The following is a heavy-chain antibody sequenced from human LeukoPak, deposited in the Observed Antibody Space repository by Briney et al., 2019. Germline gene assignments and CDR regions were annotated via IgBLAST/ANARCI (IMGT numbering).Heavy chain of an antibody. CDR2: IYTSGST. CDR3: ARDPQGDIVVVPAAFDAFDI. V-gene: IGHV4-61*02. J-gene: IGHJ3*02. D-gene: IGHD2-2*01. CDR1: GGSISSSSYY. Sequence: SETLSLTCTVSGGSISSSSYYWSWIRQPAGKGLEWIGRIYTSGSTNYNPSLKSRVTMSVDTSKNQFSLKLSSVTAADTAVYYCARDPQGDIVVVPAAFDAFDIWGQGTMVTVSS.